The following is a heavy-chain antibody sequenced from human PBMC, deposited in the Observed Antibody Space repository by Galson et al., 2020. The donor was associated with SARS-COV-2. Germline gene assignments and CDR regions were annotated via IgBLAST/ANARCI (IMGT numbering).Heavy chain of an antibody. CDR2: IYYSGST. V-gene: IGHV4-31*03. Sequence: ETSETLSLTCTVSGGSISSGGYYWSCIRQHPGKGLEWIGYIYYSGSTYYNPSLKSRVTISVDTSKNQFSLKLSSVTAADTAVYYCARVRTTMIVVVITSDAFDIWGQGTMVTVSS. D-gene: IGHD3-22*01. CDR1: GGSISSGGYY. J-gene: IGHJ3*02. CDR3: ARVRTTMIVVVITSDAFDI.